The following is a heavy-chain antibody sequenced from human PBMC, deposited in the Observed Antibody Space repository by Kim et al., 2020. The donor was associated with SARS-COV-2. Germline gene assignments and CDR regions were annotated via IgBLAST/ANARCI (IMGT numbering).Heavy chain of an antibody. D-gene: IGHD1-26*01. V-gene: IGHV4-59*01. J-gene: IGHJ4*02. CDR2: T. CDR3: ARVGHSGSYDD. Sequence: TNHDPARKSRVTISVDTALNQFTLKLSSVTAADTAVYYCARVGHSGSYDDWGQGTLVTVSS.